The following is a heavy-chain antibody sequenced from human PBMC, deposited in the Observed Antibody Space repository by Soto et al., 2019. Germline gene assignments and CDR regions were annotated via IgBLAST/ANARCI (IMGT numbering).Heavy chain of an antibody. CDR3: AKVTAAALGYCSSTSCYDDYYYYGMDV. Sequence: GGSLRLSCAASGFTFSSYAMSWVRQAPGKGLEWVSAISGSGGSTYYADSVKGRFTISRDNSKNTLYLQMNSLRAEDTAVYYCAKVTAAALGYCSSTSCYDDYYYYGMDVWGQGTTVTASS. V-gene: IGHV3-23*01. D-gene: IGHD2-2*01. CDR1: GFTFSSYA. J-gene: IGHJ6*02. CDR2: ISGSGGST.